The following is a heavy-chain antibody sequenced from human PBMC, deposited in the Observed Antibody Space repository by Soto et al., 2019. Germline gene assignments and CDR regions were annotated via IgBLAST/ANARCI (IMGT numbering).Heavy chain of an antibody. D-gene: IGHD5-12*01. CDR3: TTDWDIGATIKSYYYYMDV. V-gene: IGHV3-15*01. Sequence: GGSLRLSCAASGFTFSNAWMSWVRQAPGKGLEWVGRIKSKTDGGTTDYAAPVKGRFTISRDDSKNTLYLQMNSLKTEDTAVYYCTTDWDIGATIKSYYYYMDVWGKGTTVTVSS. CDR1: GFTFSNAW. J-gene: IGHJ6*03. CDR2: IKSKTDGGTT.